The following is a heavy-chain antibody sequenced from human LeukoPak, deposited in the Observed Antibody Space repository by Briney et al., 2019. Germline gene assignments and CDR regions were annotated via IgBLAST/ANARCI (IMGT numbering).Heavy chain of an antibody. CDR2: ITGGGDT. V-gene: IGHV3-23*01. CDR1: GFTFSNYA. D-gene: IGHD6-13*01. CDR3: AKGKAAGAVDWFDP. Sequence: GGSLRLSCAASGFTFSNYAMMWVRQAPGKGLEWVSSITGGGDTYYVDSVKGRFTVSRDNSKKTLYLQINSLTADDTALYYCAKGKAAGAVDWFDPWGQGTLVTVSS. J-gene: IGHJ5*02.